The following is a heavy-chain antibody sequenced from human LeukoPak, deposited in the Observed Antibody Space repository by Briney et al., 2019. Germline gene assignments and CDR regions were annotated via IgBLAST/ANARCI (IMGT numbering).Heavy chain of an antibody. Sequence: SETLSLTCAVYGVSFSGYYWSWLRQPPGKGLEWIGRIYTSGRTNYNPSLKSRVTMSVDTSKNQFSLQLSSVTAAAKAVYYCARDLGYSSSGSDVWGQGTTVTVSS. D-gene: IGHD6-6*01. CDR1: GVSFSGYY. CDR3: ARDLGYSSSGSDV. CDR2: IYTSGRT. V-gene: IGHV4-59*10. J-gene: IGHJ6*02.